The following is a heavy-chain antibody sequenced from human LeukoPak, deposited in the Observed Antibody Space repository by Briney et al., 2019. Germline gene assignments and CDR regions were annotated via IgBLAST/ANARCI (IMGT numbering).Heavy chain of an antibody. CDR3: ARRGYSYAPFDY. Sequence: SVKVSCKASGGTFSCYAISWVRQAPGQGLEWMGGIIPIFGTANYAQKFQGRVTITADESTSTAYMELSSLRSEDTAVYYCARRGYSYAPFDYWGQGTLVTVSS. CDR2: IIPIFGTA. CDR1: GGTFSCYA. J-gene: IGHJ4*02. V-gene: IGHV1-69*13. D-gene: IGHD5-18*01.